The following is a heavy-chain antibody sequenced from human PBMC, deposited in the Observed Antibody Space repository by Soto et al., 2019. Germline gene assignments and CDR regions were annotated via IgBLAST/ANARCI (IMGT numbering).Heavy chain of an antibody. CDR1: GYTFNTYG. J-gene: IGHJ6*02. CDR2: IIPIFGTA. CDR3: ARVGDIVVVVAPYYYYGMDV. V-gene: IGHV1-69*13. D-gene: IGHD2-15*01. Sequence: SVKVSCKTSGYTFNTYGINWVRQAPGQGLEWMGGIIPIFGTANYAQKFQGRVTITADESTSTAYMELSSPRSEDTAVYYCARVGDIVVVVAPYYYYGMDVWGQGTTVTVSS.